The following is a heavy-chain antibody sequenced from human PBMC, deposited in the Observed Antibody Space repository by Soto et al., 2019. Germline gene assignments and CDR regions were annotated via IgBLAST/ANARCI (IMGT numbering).Heavy chain of an antibody. J-gene: IGHJ3*02. CDR2: IGTAGDP. Sequence: GGSLRLSCAASGGTFSSYDRNWIRQAPGKGLEWVSAIGTAGDPYYPGSVKGRFTISRENAKNSLYLQMNSLRAGDTAVYYCARALYGENAYAFDIWGQGTMVTVSS. CDR1: GGTFSSYD. V-gene: IGHV3-13*05. CDR3: ARALYGENAYAFDI. D-gene: IGHD3-10*01.